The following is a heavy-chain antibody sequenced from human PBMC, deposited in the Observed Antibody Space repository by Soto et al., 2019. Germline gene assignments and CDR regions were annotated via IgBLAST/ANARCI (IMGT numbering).Heavy chain of an antibody. CDR2: ISGSGFKK. V-gene: IGHV3-23*01. CDR1: GFIFENFG. Sequence: PGGSLRLSCAASGFIFENFGMSWVRQAPGKGLEWISSISGSGFKKYYADSVKGRFTISRDNSKSTVYLQMNSLRVEDTAVYYCASGHYDSRHYFDLWGRGVLVTVSS. D-gene: IGHD3-22*01. J-gene: IGHJ4*02. CDR3: ASGHYDSRHYFDL.